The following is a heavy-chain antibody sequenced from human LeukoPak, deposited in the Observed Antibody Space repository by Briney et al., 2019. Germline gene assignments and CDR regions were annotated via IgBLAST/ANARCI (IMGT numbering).Heavy chain of an antibody. D-gene: IGHD3-3*01. CDR1: GFTFSDYY. Sequence: GGSLRLSCAASGFTFSDYYMSWIRQAPGKGLEWVSYISSSSSTIYYAESLKGRFTISRDNARDSLYLQMNSLRAEDTAVYYCATEDEGFWSGYYNPESRGYFDYWGQGALVTVSS. CDR3: ATEDEGFWSGYYNPESRGYFDY. CDR2: ISSSSSTI. J-gene: IGHJ4*02. V-gene: IGHV3-11*04.